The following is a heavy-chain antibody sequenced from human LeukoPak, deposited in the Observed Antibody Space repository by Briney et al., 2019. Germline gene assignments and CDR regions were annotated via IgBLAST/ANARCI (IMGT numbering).Heavy chain of an antibody. Sequence: PGGSLRLSCAASGFTFSSYAMSWVRQAPGKGLEWVSTFSGSGFSTYYADSVKGRFTISRDNSKNTLYLQMNGLSAEDTAVYYCARGVVGAPWTGMDVWGQGTTVTVSS. J-gene: IGHJ6*02. CDR3: ARGVVGAPWTGMDV. CDR2: FSGSGFST. D-gene: IGHD1-26*01. V-gene: IGHV3-23*01. CDR1: GFTFSSYA.